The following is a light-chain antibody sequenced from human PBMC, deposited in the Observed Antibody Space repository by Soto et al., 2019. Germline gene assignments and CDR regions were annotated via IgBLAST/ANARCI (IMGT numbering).Light chain of an antibody. CDR1: QSISSY. CDR3: QQSYSTLVT. CDR2: AAS. Sequence: DIQMTQSPSSLSASVGDRVTITCRASQSISSYLNWYQQKPGKAPKLLIYAASSLQSGVPSRFSGSGSGTGFTLTISSLQPEDFATYYCQQSYSTLVTFGQGTKVDIK. V-gene: IGKV1-39*01. J-gene: IGKJ1*01.